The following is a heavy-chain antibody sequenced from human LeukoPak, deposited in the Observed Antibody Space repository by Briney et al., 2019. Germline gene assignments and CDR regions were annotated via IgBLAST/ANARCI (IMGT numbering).Heavy chain of an antibody. J-gene: IGHJ5*02. CDR3: ARESRYSGYDSSEKNWFDP. CDR2: IYHSGST. V-gene: IGHV4-38-2*02. Sequence: PSETLSLTCTVSGYSISSGYYWGWIRQPPGKGLEWIGSIYHSGSTYYNPSLKSRVTISVDTSKNQFSLKLSSVTAADTAVYYCARESRYSGYDSSEKNWFDPWGQGTLVTVSS. D-gene: IGHD5-12*01. CDR1: GYSISSGYY.